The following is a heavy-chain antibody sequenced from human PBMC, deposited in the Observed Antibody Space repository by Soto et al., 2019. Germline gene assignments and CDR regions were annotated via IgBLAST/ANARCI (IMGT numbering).Heavy chain of an antibody. CDR3: AKDRYYDSSAYYFDAFDI. Sequence: PGGSLRLSCAASGFTFSSYAMSWVRQAPGKGLEWVSAISGSGGSTYYADSVKGRFTISRDNSKNTLYLQMNSLRAEDTAVYYCAKDRYYDSSAYYFDAFDIWGQGTMVTVSS. CDR1: GFTFSSYA. CDR2: ISGSGGST. D-gene: IGHD3-22*01. J-gene: IGHJ3*02. V-gene: IGHV3-23*01.